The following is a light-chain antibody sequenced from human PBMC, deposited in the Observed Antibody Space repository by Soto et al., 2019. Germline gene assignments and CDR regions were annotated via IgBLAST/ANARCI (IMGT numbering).Light chain of an antibody. CDR1: QSISSR. V-gene: IGKV1-5*01. J-gene: IGKJ1*01. Sequence: DIQMTQSPSTLSASVGDRVTITCRAKQSISSRVAWYQQRPGKAPKFLIYDASSLESGVPSRFSGSGSGTEFTLTISSLQPDDFATYYCQHYNSYPWTFGQGTKVEI. CDR3: QHYNSYPWT. CDR2: DAS.